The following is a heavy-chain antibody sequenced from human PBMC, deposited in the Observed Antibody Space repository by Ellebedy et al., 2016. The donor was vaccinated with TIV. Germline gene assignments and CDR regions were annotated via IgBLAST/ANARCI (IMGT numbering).Heavy chain of an antibody. V-gene: IGHV1-2*04. J-gene: IGHJ6*02. D-gene: IGHD3-3*01. CDR2: INPNSGGT. CDR3: ARDSLTMYGMDV. CDR1: GGTFSSYA. Sequence: ASVKVSCXASGGTFSSYAISWVRQAPGQGLEWMGWINPNSGGTNYAQKFQGWVTMTRDTSISTAYMELSRLRSDDTAVYYCARDSLTMYGMDVWGQGTTVTVSS.